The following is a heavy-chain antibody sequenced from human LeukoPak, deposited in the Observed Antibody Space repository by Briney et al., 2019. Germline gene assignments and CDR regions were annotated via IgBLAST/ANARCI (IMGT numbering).Heavy chain of an antibody. Sequence: GGSLRLSCAASGFTFSSYSMNWVRQAPGKGLEWVSSISSSSYIYYADSVKGRFTIPRDNAKNSLYLQMNSLRAEDTAVHYCATQGYGDYVYWGQGTLVTVSS. J-gene: IGHJ4*02. CDR2: ISSSSYI. V-gene: IGHV3-21*01. D-gene: IGHD4-17*01. CDR1: GFTFSSYS. CDR3: ATQGYGDYVY.